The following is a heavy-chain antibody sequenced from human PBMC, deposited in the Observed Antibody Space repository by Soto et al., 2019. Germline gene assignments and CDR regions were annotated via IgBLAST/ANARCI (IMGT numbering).Heavy chain of an antibody. V-gene: IGHV2-5*01. Sequence: QITLKESGPTLVKPTQTLTLTCTFSGFSLSTSGVGVGWIRQPPGKALEWLALIYWNDDKRYSPSLKSRLTIPKDTSKTQVVLTMTNMDPVDTATYYCAHRGARYYYDSLGYFDYWGQGTLVTVSS. CDR1: GFSLSTSGVG. CDR3: AHRGARYYYDSLGYFDY. CDR2: IYWNDDK. J-gene: IGHJ4*02. D-gene: IGHD3-22*01.